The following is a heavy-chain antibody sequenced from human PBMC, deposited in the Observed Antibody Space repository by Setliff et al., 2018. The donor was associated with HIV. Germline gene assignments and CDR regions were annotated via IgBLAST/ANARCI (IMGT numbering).Heavy chain of an antibody. CDR2: INPNSGGT. J-gene: IGHJ3*02. D-gene: IGHD3-22*01. CDR1: GYTFTGYY. Sequence: ASVKVSCKASGYTFTGYYMRWVRQAPGQGLEWMGWINPNSGGTNYAQKFQGRVTMTRDTSISTAYMELSRLRSDDTAVYYCARDRYYDSSGYYWFDASDIWGQGTMVTVSS. CDR3: ARDRYYDSSGYYWFDASDI. V-gene: IGHV1-2*02.